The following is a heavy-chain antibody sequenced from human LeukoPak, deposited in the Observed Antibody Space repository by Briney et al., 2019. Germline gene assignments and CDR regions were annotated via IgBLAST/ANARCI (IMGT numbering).Heavy chain of an antibody. CDR2: INQYGSEK. V-gene: IGHV3-7*01. CDR3: ASLSGWYGGGRAFDI. J-gene: IGHJ3*02. CDR1: AFTFGNYW. Sequence: TGGSLRLSCEASAFTFGNYWMSWVRQAPGKGLEWVAHINQYGSEKYYVDSVKGRFTISRDNAKSSLYLQMSSLRPEDTAVYYCASLSGWYGGGRAFDIWGQGTLVTVS. D-gene: IGHD6-19*01.